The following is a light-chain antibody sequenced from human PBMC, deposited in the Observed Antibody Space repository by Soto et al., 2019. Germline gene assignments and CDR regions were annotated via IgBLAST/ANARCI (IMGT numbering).Light chain of an antibody. J-gene: IGLJ3*02. V-gene: IGLV1-40*01. CDR2: ANN. CDR3: QSYDTSLNGGV. Sequence: QSVLAQPPSVSGAPGQRVTVSCTGSSSNIGAGYDVHWYQQLPGSAPKLLIYANNNRPSGVPDRFSGSKSGTSASLAISGLQAEDEADYYCQSYDTSLNGGVFGGGTKVTVL. CDR1: SSNIGAGYD.